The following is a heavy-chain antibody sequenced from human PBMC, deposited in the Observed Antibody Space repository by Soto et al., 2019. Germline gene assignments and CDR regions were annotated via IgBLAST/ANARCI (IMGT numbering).Heavy chain of an antibody. D-gene: IGHD1-26*01. CDR1: GGSVSSGSYY. CDR2: IYYSGST. Sequence: SETLSLTCTVSGGSVSSGSYYWSWIRQPPGKGLEWIGYIYYSGSTNYNPSLKSRVTISVDTSKNQFSLKLSSVTAADTAVYYCARASGSYYSVDYWGQGTLVTV. J-gene: IGHJ4*02. CDR3: ARASGSYYSVDY. V-gene: IGHV4-61*01.